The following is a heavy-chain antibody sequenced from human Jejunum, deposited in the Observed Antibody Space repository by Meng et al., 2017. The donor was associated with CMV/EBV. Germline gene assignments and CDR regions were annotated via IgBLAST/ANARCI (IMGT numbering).Heavy chain of an antibody. CDR2: INSDGSST. CDR1: SYW. J-gene: IGHJ3*02. V-gene: IGHV3-74*01. CDR3: ARGKWDIVVIPAAIHDAFDI. Sequence: SYWMHWVRQAPGKGLVWVSRINSDGSSTSYADSVRGRFTISRDNAKNTLYLQMNSLRAEDTAVYHCARGKWDIVVIPAAIHDAFDIWGQGTMVTVSS. D-gene: IGHD2-2*02.